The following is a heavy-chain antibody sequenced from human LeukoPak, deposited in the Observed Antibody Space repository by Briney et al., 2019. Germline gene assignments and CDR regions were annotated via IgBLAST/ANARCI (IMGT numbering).Heavy chain of an antibody. V-gene: IGHV3-23*01. Sequence: GALSLSCAASGFTFSSYAMSWVRQAPGKGLEWVSAISGSGGSTYYADSVKGRFTISRDNSKNTLYLQMNSLRAEDTAVYYCAKEVKYYDFWSGYYPYFDYWGQGTLVTVSS. CDR1: GFTFSSYA. D-gene: IGHD3-3*01. CDR2: ISGSGGST. CDR3: AKEVKYYDFWSGYYPYFDY. J-gene: IGHJ4*02.